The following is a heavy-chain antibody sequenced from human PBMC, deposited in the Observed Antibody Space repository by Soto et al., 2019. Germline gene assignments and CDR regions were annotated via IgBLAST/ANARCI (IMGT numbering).Heavy chain of an antibody. CDR3: AQRTTTVTWWFDP. CDR2: IYWDDDK. J-gene: IGHJ5*02. D-gene: IGHD4-17*01. V-gene: IGHV2-5*02. Sequence: QITLKESGPTLVKPTQTLTLTCTFSGFSLTTSGVGVGWIRQPPGKALEWLALIYWDDDKRYSPSLKSRLTISQYTYTTQVVLTMNNMDPADTATYFWAQRTTTVTWWFDPWGQRTLVTFYS. CDR1: GFSLTTSGVG.